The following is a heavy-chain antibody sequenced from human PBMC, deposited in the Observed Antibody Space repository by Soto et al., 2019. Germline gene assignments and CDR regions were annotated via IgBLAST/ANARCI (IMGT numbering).Heavy chain of an antibody. Sequence: PGGSLRLSCGASGFAFSSYYMHWVRQAPGKGLVWVSRINGDGSSTNYADSVKGRFTISRDKSENTVVLQMNSVRAEDTAVYYCARLGPYASGTYSFRHNLFAPSGQGTQVPVSS. D-gene: IGHD3-10*01. CDR2: INGDGSST. CDR1: GFAFSSYY. V-gene: IGHV3-74*01. J-gene: IGHJ5*02. CDR3: ARLGPYASGTYSFRHNLFAP.